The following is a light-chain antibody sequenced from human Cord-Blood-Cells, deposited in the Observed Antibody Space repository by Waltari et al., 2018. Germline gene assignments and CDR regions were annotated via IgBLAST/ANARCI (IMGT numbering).Light chain of an antibody. J-gene: IGKJ4*01. CDR2: AAS. Sequence: DIEMTHAPSSLSASVGDRLTLTCRASQSISSYLHWHQHKPGKAPKLLIYAASSFQSGDPSRFSGSGSGTDFTLTISSLQPEDFATYYCQQSYSTPPIFGGGTKVEIK. V-gene: IGKV1-39*01. CDR1: QSISSY. CDR3: QQSYSTPPI.